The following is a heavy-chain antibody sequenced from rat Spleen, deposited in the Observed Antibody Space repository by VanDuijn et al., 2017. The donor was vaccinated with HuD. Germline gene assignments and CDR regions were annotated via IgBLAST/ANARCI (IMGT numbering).Heavy chain of an antibody. CDR3: TTPIYGGYGEGWFAY. CDR1: GFTFSDYS. J-gene: IGHJ3*01. D-gene: IGHD1-11*01. Sequence: EVQLVESDGGLVQPGRSLNLSCAASGFTFSDYSMAWVRQAPTRGLEWVATISYDGSSTYCRDSVKGRFTISRDNAKNTLYLQMDSLRSEDTATYYCTTPIYGGYGEGWFAYWGQGTLVTVSS. CDR2: ISYDGSST. V-gene: IGHV5-29*01.